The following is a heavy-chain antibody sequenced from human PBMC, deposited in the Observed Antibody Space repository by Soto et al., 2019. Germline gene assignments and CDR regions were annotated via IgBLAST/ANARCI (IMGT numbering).Heavy chain of an antibody. CDR3: AKDDLYCSSTSCPRRNNYYMDV. CDR1: GFTFSSYG. V-gene: IGHV3-30*18. Sequence: GGSLRLSCAASGFTFSSYGMHWVRQAPGKGLEWVAVISYDGSNKYYADSVKGRFTISRDNSKNTLYLQMNSLRAEDTAVYYCAKDDLYCSSTSCPRRNNYYMDVWGKGTTVTVSS. CDR2: ISYDGSNK. J-gene: IGHJ6*03. D-gene: IGHD2-2*01.